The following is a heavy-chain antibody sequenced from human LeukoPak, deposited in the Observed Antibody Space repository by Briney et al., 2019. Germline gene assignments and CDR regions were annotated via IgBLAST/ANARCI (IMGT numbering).Heavy chain of an antibody. Sequence: GGSLRLSCAASGFTFSSYSMNWVRQAPGKGLEWVSSISSSSIYIYYADSVKGRFTISRDNAKNSLYLQMNSLRAEDTAVYYCARGNWDEYYFDYWGQGTLVTVSS. J-gene: IGHJ4*02. V-gene: IGHV3-21*01. CDR3: ARGNWDEYYFDY. CDR1: GFTFSSYS. D-gene: IGHD1-26*01. CDR2: ISSSSIYI.